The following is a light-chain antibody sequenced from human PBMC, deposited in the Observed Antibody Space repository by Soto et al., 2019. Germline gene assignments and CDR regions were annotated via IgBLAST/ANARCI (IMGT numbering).Light chain of an antibody. J-gene: IGKJ4*01. CDR3: QKYYSYSVN. V-gene: IGKV1-5*01. Sequence: DIQMTQSPCTLSASVVGRVTCTCRASHNISSWLASYQQKPGKAPKLLIYDASNLESGVPSRFSGSGSGTGFTLTISSLQPDDFATYYCQKYYSYSVNFGGGTKVDIK. CDR1: HNISSW. CDR2: DAS.